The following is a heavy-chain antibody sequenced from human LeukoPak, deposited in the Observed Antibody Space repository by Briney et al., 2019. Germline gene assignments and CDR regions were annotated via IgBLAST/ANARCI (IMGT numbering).Heavy chain of an antibody. CDR1: GFTSDDYG. Sequence: GGSLRLSCAASGFTSDDYGMSWVRQAPGKGLEWVSGINWNGGSTGYADSVKGRFTISRDNAKNSLYLQMNSLRAEDTALYYCARANCSSTSCQVDYWGQGTLVTVSS. V-gene: IGHV3-20*04. J-gene: IGHJ4*02. CDR3: ARANCSSTSCQVDY. D-gene: IGHD2-2*01. CDR2: INWNGGST.